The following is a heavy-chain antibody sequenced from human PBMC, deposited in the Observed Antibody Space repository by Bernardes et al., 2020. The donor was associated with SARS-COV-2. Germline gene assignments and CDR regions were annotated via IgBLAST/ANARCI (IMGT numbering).Heavy chain of an antibody. CDR1: GGTFSSNA. Sequence: SVKVSCKASGGTFSSNAISWVRQAPGQGLEWMGRIIPILGIANSAQKFQGRVTITADKSTSTAYMELSSLRSEDTAVYYCSRADTNGFSSDWGQGTLVTVSS. D-gene: IGHD6-19*01. CDR3: SRADTNGFSSD. V-gene: IGHV1-69*04. J-gene: IGHJ4*02. CDR2: IIPILGIA.